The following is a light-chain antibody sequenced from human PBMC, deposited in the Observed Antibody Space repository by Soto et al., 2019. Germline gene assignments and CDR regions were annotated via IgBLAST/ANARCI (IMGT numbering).Light chain of an antibody. V-gene: IGLV2-8*01. CDR2: EVS. CDR3: SSYAGSNNRV. Sequence: QSALTQPPSASGSPGQSVTISCTGTSSDVGGYNCVSWYQQHPGKAPQLIISEVSKRPSGVPDRFSGSKSGNTASLTVSGLQAEDEADYYCSSYAGSNNRVFGGGTKLTVL. CDR1: SSDVGGYNC. J-gene: IGLJ2*01.